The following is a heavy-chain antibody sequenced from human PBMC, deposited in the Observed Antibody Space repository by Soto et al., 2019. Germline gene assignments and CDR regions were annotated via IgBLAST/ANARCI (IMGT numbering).Heavy chain of an antibody. J-gene: IGHJ5*02. Sequence: GGSLRLSCAASGFTFSSYSMNWVRQAPGKGLEWVSSISSSSSYIYYADSVKGRFTISRDNDKNSLYLQTNSLRAEDTAEYYCARDNSGSPDWFDPWGQGTLVTVSS. CDR1: GFTFSSYS. V-gene: IGHV3-21*01. CDR2: ISSSSSYI. D-gene: IGHD6-25*01. CDR3: ARDNSGSPDWFDP.